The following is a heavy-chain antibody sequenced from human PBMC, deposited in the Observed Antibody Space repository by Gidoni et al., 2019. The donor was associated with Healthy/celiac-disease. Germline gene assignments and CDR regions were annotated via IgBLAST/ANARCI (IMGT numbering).Heavy chain of an antibody. CDR2: ISSSISYI. CDR1: GFTFSHYS. J-gene: IGHJ6*02. Sequence: EVQLVESGGGLVKPGGSLRPSRAASGFTFSHYSLNWVRQAPGKGLEWFSSISSSISYIYADSVEVRFTISRDNAKNSLYLQMNSLRAEDTAVYYCARDLDVSGWGSEYGMDVWGQGTTVTASS. V-gene: IGHV3-21*01. CDR3: ARDLDVSGWGSEYGMDV. D-gene: IGHD3-16*01.